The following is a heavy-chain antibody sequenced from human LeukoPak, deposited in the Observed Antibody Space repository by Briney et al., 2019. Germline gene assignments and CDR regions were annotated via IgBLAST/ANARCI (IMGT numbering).Heavy chain of an antibody. J-gene: IGHJ6*02. CDR3: ARSGYYDSSGYSALYGMDV. CDR2: IIPILGIA. V-gene: IGHV1-69*04. D-gene: IGHD3-22*01. CDR1: GGTFSSYA. Sequence: SVKVSCKASGGTFSSYAISWVRQAPGQGLEWMGGIIPILGIANYAQKFQGRVTITADKSTSTAYMELSSLRSEDTAVYYCARSGYYDSSGYSALYGMDVWGQGTTVTVSS.